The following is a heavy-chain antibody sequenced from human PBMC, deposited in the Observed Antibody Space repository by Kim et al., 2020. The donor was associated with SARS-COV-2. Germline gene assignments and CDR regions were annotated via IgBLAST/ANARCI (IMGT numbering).Heavy chain of an antibody. CDR1: GGSISSGSYY. CDR2: IYTSGST. Sequence: SETLSLTCTVSGGSISSGSYYWSWIRQPAGKGLEWIGRIYTSGSTNYNPSLKSRVTISVDTSKNQFSLKLSSVTAADTAVYYCARGPLRRYDILTGYYQKPYWYFDLWGRGALVTVSS. CDR3: ARGPLRRYDILTGYYQKPYWYFDL. J-gene: IGHJ2*01. D-gene: IGHD3-9*01. V-gene: IGHV4-61*02.